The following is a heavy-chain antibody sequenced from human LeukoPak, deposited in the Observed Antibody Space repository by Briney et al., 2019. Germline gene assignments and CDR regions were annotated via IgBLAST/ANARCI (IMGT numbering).Heavy chain of an antibody. V-gene: IGHV3-23*01. CDR1: GFTFNNCA. Sequence: GGSLRLSCAASGFTFNNCALTWVRQTPGKGLECVSAISGDGVSPYYADSVRGRFTISRDNSKNTLYLQMNSLRVEDTAVYFYARDPGAFPYFFDCWGQGTLVTVSS. CDR2: ISGDGVSP. CDR3: ARDPGAFPYFFDC. J-gene: IGHJ4*02. D-gene: IGHD4/OR15-4a*01.